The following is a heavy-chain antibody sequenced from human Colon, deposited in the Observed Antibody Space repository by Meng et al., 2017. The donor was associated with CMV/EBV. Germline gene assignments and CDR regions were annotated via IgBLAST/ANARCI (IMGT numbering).Heavy chain of an antibody. J-gene: IGHJ4*02. CDR1: GFTFDSYA. CDR3: ARAGLSLHNYLDY. Sequence: GESLKISCSPSGFTFDSYAMHWVRQTPGKGLEWVALISFDGRNTYYADSVKGRFTISRDNFKVTLYLHMNTVRPEDTAVYYCARAGLSLHNYLDYWAQGTLVTVSS. D-gene: IGHD2/OR15-2a*01. V-gene: IGHV3-30*04. CDR2: ISFDGRNT.